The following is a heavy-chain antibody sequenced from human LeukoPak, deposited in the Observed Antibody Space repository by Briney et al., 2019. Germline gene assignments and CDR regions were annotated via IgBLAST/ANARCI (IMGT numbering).Heavy chain of an antibody. CDR2: IYTSGST. D-gene: IGHD3-10*01. J-gene: IGHJ6*03. CDR1: GGSISSGSYY. V-gene: IGHV4-61*02. CDR3: ARGVVLWFGELLQCYYYYYMDV. Sequence: SETLSLTCTVSGGSISSGSYYWSWIRQPAGKGLEWIGRIYTSGSTNYNPSLKSRVTISVDTSKNQFSLKLSSVTAADTAVYYCARGVVLWFGELLQCYYYYYMDVWGKGTTVTVSS.